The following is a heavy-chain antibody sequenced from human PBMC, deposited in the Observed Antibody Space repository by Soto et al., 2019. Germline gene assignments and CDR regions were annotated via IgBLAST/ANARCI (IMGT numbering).Heavy chain of an antibody. Sequence: SETLSLTCTVSGGSISSYYWSWIRQPPGKGLEWIGYIYYSGSTNYNPSLKSRVTISVDTSKNQFSLKLSSVTAADTAVYYCASQKLDVPAYWGQGILVTVSS. CDR3: ASQKLDVPAY. D-gene: IGHD1-1*01. V-gene: IGHV4-59*08. CDR2: IYYSGST. J-gene: IGHJ4*02. CDR1: GGSISSYY.